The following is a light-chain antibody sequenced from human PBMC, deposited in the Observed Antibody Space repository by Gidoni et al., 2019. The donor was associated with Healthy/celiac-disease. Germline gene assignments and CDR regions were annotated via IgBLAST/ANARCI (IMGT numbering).Light chain of an antibody. CDR1: PGISSY. J-gene: IGKJ1*01. Sequence: LRLTQSPSSFSASTGDRVTITCRASPGISSYLAWYQQKPGKAPKLLIYAASTLQSGVPSRFSGSGSGTDFTLTISCLQSEDFATYYCQQYYSYPRTFGQGTKVEIK. CDR2: AAS. V-gene: IGKV1-8*01. CDR3: QQYYSYPRT.